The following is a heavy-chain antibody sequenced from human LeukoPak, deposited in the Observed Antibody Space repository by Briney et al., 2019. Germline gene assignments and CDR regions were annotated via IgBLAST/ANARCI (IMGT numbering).Heavy chain of an antibody. Sequence: GGSLRLSCATSGFTFSSYAMSWVRQAPGKGLEWVSAISGGVITAYHADSVKGRFTISRDNSKNTMYLQMNSLRAEDTAVYYCARDQRFRYCSSTSCFRLSVIDYWGQGTLVTVSS. CDR3: ARDQRFRYCSSTSCFRLSVIDY. V-gene: IGHV3-23*01. CDR1: GFTFSSYA. J-gene: IGHJ4*02. D-gene: IGHD2-2*01. CDR2: ISGGVITA.